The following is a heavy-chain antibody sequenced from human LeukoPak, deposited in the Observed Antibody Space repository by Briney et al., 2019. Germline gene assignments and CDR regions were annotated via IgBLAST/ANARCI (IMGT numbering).Heavy chain of an antibody. CDR2: MWDDGSSK. Sequence: PGGSLRLSCAASGFTFSRYGMHWVRQAPGKGLEWVAVMWDDGSSKHYADSVKGRFTISRHNARNTLFLQMNSLRAEDTAVYYCARYPYSSSSGSGDYWGQGTLVTVSS. CDR3: ARYPYSSSSGSGDY. J-gene: IGHJ4*02. D-gene: IGHD6-13*01. CDR1: GFTFSRYG. V-gene: IGHV3-33*01.